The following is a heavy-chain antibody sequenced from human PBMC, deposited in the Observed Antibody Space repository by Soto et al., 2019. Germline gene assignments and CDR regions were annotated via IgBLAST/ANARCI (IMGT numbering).Heavy chain of an antibody. V-gene: IGHV1-3*01. CDR1: GYTFTSYS. Sequence: ASVKVSCKASGYTFTSYSMHWVLQAPGQRLEWMGWINAGNGNTKYSQKFQGRVTITRDTSASTAYMELSSLRSEDTAVYYCARNWQWLGINWFDPWGQGTLVTVSS. J-gene: IGHJ5*02. CDR3: ARNWQWLGINWFDP. D-gene: IGHD6-19*01. CDR2: INAGNGNT.